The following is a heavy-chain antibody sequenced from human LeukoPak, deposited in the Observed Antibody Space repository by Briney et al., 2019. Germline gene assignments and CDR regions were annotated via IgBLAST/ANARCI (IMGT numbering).Heavy chain of an antibody. CDR2: IIPIFGTA. V-gene: IGHV1-69*13. Sequence: SVKVSCKASGGTFSSYAISWVRQATGQGLEWMGGIIPIFGTANYAQKFQGRVTITADESTSTAYMELSSLRSEDTAVYYCASRYCSGGSCRPYYYGMDVWGQGTTVTVSS. CDR1: GGTFSSYA. CDR3: ASRYCSGGSCRPYYYGMDV. D-gene: IGHD2-15*01. J-gene: IGHJ6*02.